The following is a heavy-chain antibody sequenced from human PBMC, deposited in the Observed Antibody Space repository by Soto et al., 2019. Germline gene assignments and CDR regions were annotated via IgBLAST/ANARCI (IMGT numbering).Heavy chain of an antibody. Sequence: GGSLRLSCAASGFTFSSYAMSWVRQAPGKGLEWVSAISGSGGSTYYADSVKGRFTISRDNSKNTLYLQMNSLGAEDTAVYYCANPSYTGGYPHYFDYWGQGTLVTISS. D-gene: IGHD3-22*01. CDR3: ANPSYTGGYPHYFDY. V-gene: IGHV3-23*01. J-gene: IGHJ4*02. CDR2: ISGSGGST. CDR1: GFTFSSYA.